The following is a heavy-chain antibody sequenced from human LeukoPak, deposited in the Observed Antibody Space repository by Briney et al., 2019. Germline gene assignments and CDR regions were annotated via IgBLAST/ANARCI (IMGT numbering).Heavy chain of an antibody. J-gene: IGHJ4*02. V-gene: IGHV1-18*01. CDR2: ISVYNGNT. D-gene: IGHD5-12*01. CDR1: GYTFTSYG. Sequence: ASVKLSCKASGYTFTSYGISWVRQAPGQGLEWMGWISVYNGNTNYAQKFQDRVTMTTDTSASIAYMELRSLRFDDTAVYYCARGGIVATEMTGDYWGQGTLVIVSS. CDR3: ARGGIVATEMTGDY.